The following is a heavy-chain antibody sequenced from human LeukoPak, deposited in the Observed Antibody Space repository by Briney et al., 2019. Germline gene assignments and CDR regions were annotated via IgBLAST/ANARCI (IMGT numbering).Heavy chain of an antibody. CDR3: AKVPTGYSSGREDY. CDR1: GSTLSSYG. J-gene: IGHJ4*02. CDR2: ISYDGSNK. V-gene: IGHV3-30*18. D-gene: IGHD6-19*01. Sequence: PGRSLRLSCAASGSTLSSYGMHWVRQAPGKGLEWVAVISYDGSNKYYADSVKGRFTISRDNSKNTLYLQMNSLRAEDTAVYYCAKVPTGYSSGREDYWGQGTLVTVSS.